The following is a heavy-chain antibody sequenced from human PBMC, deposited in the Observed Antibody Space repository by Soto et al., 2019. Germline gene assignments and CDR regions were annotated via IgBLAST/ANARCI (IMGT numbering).Heavy chain of an antibody. CDR1: GFTFSSYW. V-gene: IGHV3-74*01. J-gene: IGHJ4*02. CDR3: ARGVRSSTTFDY. CDR2: INNGGSNT. D-gene: IGHD2-2*01. Sequence: HPGGSLRLSCAASGFTFSSYWMYWVRQAPGKGLVWVSCINNGGSNTIYADSVRGRSTISRDNAKNTLYLQMNSLRAEDMAVYYCARGVRSSTTFDYWGQGALVTVSS.